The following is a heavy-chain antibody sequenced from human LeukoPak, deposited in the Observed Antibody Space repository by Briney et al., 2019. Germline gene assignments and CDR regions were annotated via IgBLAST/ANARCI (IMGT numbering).Heavy chain of an antibody. CDR1: GFTFSSYW. CDR3: AREPGDYLLYYYGMDV. Sequence: GGSLRLSCAASGFTFSSYWMHWVRQAPGKGLVWVSRINTDGSSTSYADSVKGRFTISRDNAKNSLYLQMNSLRAEDTAVYYCAREPGDYLLYYYGMDVWGQGTTVTVSS. V-gene: IGHV3-74*01. J-gene: IGHJ6*02. D-gene: IGHD4-17*01. CDR2: INTDGSST.